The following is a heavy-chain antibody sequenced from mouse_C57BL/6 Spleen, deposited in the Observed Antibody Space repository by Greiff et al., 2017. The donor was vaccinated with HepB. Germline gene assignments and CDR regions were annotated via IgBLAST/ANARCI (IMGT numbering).Heavy chain of an antibody. CDR2: IDPSDSYT. J-gene: IGHJ2*01. CDR1: GYTFTSYW. CDR3: ARRGIYYYGDY. Sequence: QVQLKQPGAELVKPGASVKLSCKASGYTFTSYWMQWVKQRPGQGLEWIGEIDPSDSYTNYNQKFKGKATLTVDTSSSTAYMQLSSLTSEDSAVYYCARRGIYYYGDYWGQGTTLTVSS. D-gene: IGHD1-1*01. V-gene: IGHV1-50*01.